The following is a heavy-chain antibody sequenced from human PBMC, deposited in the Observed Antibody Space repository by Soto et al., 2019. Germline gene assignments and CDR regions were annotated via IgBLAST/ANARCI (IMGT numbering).Heavy chain of an antibody. CDR1: GYTFTSYG. CDR2: ISAYNGNT. Sequence: ASVKVSCKASGYTFTSYGISWVRQAPGQGLDWMGWISAYNGNTNYAQKLQGRVTMTTDTSTSTAYMELRSLRSDDTAVYYCARGLHYDFWSGSTKLTDYYYYGMDVWGQGTKVTVSS. J-gene: IGHJ6*02. D-gene: IGHD3-3*01. CDR3: ARGLHYDFWSGSTKLTDYYYYGMDV. V-gene: IGHV1-18*01.